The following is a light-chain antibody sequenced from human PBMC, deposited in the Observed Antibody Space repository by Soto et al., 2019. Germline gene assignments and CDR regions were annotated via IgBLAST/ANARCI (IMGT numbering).Light chain of an antibody. Sequence: AVQITHSPSSLSAPALYRVTITCRASQGIRNDLGWYQQKPGKAPKLLIYAASSLQSGVPSRFSGSGSGTDFTLTISSLQPEDFATYYCLQDYNYPHTFGQGTKVDIK. CDR3: LQDYNYPHT. CDR1: QGIRND. CDR2: AAS. J-gene: IGKJ1*01. V-gene: IGKV1-6*01.